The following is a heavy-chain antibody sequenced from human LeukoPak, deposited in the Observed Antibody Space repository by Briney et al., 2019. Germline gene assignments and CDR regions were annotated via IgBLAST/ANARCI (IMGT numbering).Heavy chain of an antibody. CDR2: IRQDGSQK. V-gene: IGHV3-7*03. Sequence: PGGSLRLSCAASGFTFSSYWMSWVRQAPGKGLEWVATIRQDGSQKYYVDSVKGRFTISRDNSKNTLYLQMNSLRAEDTAVYYCAREPPQNYDSSGYYYYWGQGTLVTVSS. J-gene: IGHJ4*02. CDR3: AREPPQNYDSSGYYYY. CDR1: GFTFSSYW. D-gene: IGHD3-22*01.